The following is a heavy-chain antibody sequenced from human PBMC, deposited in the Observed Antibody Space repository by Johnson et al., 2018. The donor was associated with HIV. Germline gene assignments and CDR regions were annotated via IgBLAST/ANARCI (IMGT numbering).Heavy chain of an antibody. V-gene: IGHV3-13*01. J-gene: IGHJ3*02. CDR3: ARETGTHAFDI. CDR1: GFTVSSNY. Sequence: VQLVESGGGLVQPGRSLRLSCAASGFTVSSNYMSWVRQAPGKGLEWVSVIGTAGDTYYPGSVKGRFTISRENAKNSLYLQMNNLRAGDTAVYYCARETGTHAFDIWGQGTMVTVSS. D-gene: IGHD1-1*01. CDR2: IGTAGDT.